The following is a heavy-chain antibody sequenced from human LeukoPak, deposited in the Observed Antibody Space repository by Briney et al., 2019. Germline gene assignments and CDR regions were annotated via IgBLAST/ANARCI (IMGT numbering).Heavy chain of an antibody. J-gene: IGHJ3*02. V-gene: IGHV3-7*01. CDR3: ARDPVPYGGGAFDI. CDR1: GFTFSSYW. CDR2: IKQDGSEK. Sequence: GGSLTLPCAASGFTFSSYWMRWVRHPTGGAREWVGNIKQDGSEKYYVDTVKGRFTIPGDNAKNSLYLQMNSLRAEDTAVYYCARDPVPYGGGAFDIWGQGTMVTVSS. D-gene: IGHD3-10*01.